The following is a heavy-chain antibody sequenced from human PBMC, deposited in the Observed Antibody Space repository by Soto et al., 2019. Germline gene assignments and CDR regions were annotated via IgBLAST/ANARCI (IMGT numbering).Heavy chain of an antibody. CDR1: GGSISSYS. Sequence: QVQLQESGPGLVKPSETLSLTCTVSGGSISSYSWSWIRQPAGKGLEWIGRIYTSGSTNYNPSLKSRFNMSLDTAKNQFSLKLSSVTAADTAVYYCAARFIAAAGTFAFDPWGQGTLVTVSS. D-gene: IGHD6-13*01. CDR2: IYTSGST. V-gene: IGHV4-4*07. CDR3: AARFIAAAGTFAFDP. J-gene: IGHJ5*02.